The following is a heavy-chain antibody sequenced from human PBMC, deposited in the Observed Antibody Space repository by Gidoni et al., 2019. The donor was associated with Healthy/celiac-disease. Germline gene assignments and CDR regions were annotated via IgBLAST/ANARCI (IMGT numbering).Heavy chain of an antibody. CDR3: ARDLPITMVRGVTDLFDY. Sequence: QVQLVQSGAEVKKPGASVKVSCKASGYTFTSYGISWVRQAPGQGLEWMGWISAYNGNTNYAQKLQGRVTMTTDISTSTAYMELRSLRSDDTAVYYCARDLPITMVRGVTDLFDYWGQGTLVTVSS. V-gene: IGHV1-18*01. D-gene: IGHD3-10*01. CDR2: ISAYNGNT. CDR1: GYTFTSYG. J-gene: IGHJ4*02.